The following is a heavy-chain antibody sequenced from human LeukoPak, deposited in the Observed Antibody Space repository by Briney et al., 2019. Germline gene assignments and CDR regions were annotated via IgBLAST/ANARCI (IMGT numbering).Heavy chain of an antibody. V-gene: IGHV3-7*01. D-gene: IGHD1-7*01. CDR2: IRQDGRET. CDR3: ASRAGKPGNTPWCFDY. J-gene: IGHJ4*02. Sequence: GGSLRLSCAASGFTFTNYWMTWVRQAPGKGPEGVANIRQDGRETNYVDSVRGRFTIARDNTKNPLYLQMTSLRGEDTAVYYCASRAGKPGNTPWCFDYWGQGALVTVSS. CDR1: GFTFTNYW.